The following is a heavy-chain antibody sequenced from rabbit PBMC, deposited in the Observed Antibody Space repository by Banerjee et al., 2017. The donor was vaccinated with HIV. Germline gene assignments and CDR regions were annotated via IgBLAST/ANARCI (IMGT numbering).Heavy chain of an antibody. Sequence: QEQLEESGGDLVKPEGSLTLTCTASGFSFSSSYWICWVRQAPGKGLEWIACIDAGSSGRTWYASWAKGRFTISKTSSTTVTLQMTSLTAADTATYFCARRDGGYVAYGYAYYGMDLWGPGTLVTVS. D-gene: IGHD6-1*01. J-gene: IGHJ6*01. CDR1: GFSFSSSYW. V-gene: IGHV1S45*01. CDR2: IDAGSSGRT. CDR3: ARRDGGYVAYGYAYYGMDL.